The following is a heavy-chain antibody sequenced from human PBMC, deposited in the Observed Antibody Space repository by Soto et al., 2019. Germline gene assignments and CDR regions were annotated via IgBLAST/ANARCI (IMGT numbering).Heavy chain of an antibody. CDR2: MTSGGADT. V-gene: IGHV3-23*01. CDR3: PNAPVGSCSSIRCYRFDL. Sequence: GGSLRLSCAASGFTFSNYAMNWVRQAPGRGLEWVSSMTSGGADTYYAACVRGRFVISRDDSKNTLSLQMNSLRVEDTAVYHCPNAPVGSCSSIRCYRFDLWRQGTLVTVSS. J-gene: IGHJ4*02. D-gene: IGHD2-2*01. CDR1: GFTFSNYA.